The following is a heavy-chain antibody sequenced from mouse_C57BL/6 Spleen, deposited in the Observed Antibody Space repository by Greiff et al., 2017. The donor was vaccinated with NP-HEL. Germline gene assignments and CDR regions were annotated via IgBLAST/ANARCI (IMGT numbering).Heavy chain of an antibody. CDR2: IYPGSGST. CDR1: GYTFTSYW. V-gene: IGHV1-55*01. J-gene: IGHJ4*01. CDR3: AVCYYGPRAMGY. D-gene: IGHD1-1*01. Sequence: QVQLQQPGAELVQPGASVKMSCTASGYTFTSYWITWVKQRPGQGLEWIGDIYPGSGSTNYNEKLKSKATLTVDTSSSTAYMQLSSLTSEDSAVYYCAVCYYGPRAMGYWGQGTSVTVSS.